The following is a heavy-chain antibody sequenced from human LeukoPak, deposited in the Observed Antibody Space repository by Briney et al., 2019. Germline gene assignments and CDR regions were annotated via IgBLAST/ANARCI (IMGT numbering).Heavy chain of an antibody. V-gene: IGHV3-74*01. CDR2: INGDGRST. J-gene: IGHJ5*02. CDR1: GVTFNRYW. Sequence: PGGSLRLSCAASGVTFNRYWMSWVRQAPGKGLVWVSRINGDGRSTTYADSVKGRFTITRDNAENTLYLQMNSLRAEDTAVYYCSGSSAQNWFDPWGQGTMVTVSS. D-gene: IGHD6-6*01. CDR3: SGSSAQNWFDP.